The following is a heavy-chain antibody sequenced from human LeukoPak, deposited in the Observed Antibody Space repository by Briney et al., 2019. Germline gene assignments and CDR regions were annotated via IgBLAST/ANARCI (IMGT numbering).Heavy chain of an antibody. V-gene: IGHV3-23*01. CDR2: ISGSGGST. J-gene: IGHJ4*02. CDR1: GFAFSIYA. Sequence: GGSLRLSCAASGFAFSIYAMSWVRQAPGKGLEWVSAISGSGGSTYYADSVKGRFTISRDNSKNTLYLQMNSLRAEDTAVYYCARDGDGYNDFDYWGQGTLVTVSS. D-gene: IGHD5-24*01. CDR3: ARDGDGYNDFDY.